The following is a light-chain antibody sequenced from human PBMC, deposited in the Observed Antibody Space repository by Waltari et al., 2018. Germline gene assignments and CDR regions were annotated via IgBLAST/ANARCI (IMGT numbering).Light chain of an antibody. V-gene: IGKV3-20*01. CDR1: QSVSGNY. CDR2: ETS. CDR3: QQYSASPHVT. J-gene: IGKJ5*01. Sequence: VLTQSPGTLSLSPGERVTLSCRASQSVSGNYLAWYQQQPGQSPRLLIYETSTRATGVPDRFRGSGSGTEFTLTTDRLEPEDFAVYFCQQYSASPHVTFGQGTRLEIK.